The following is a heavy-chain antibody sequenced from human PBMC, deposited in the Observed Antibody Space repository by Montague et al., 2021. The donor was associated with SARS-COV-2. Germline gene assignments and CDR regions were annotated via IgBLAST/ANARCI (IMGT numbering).Heavy chain of an antibody. J-gene: IGHJ4*02. Sequence: SETLSLTCTVSGGSISSSNYYWGWIRQPPGKGLEWIGTMYYSGSTYYKPSLKSRVTISVDTSKNQFSLKLRSVTAADTAVYYCARHPGRGQWLAFDYWGQGILVTVSS. CDR1: GGSISSSNYY. D-gene: IGHD6-19*01. CDR2: MYYSGST. CDR3: ARHPGRGQWLAFDY. V-gene: IGHV4-39*01.